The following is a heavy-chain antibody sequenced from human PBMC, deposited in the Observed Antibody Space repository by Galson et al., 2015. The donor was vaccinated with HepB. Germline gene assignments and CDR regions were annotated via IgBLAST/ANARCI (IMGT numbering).Heavy chain of an antibody. J-gene: IGHJ4*02. D-gene: IGHD2-2*02. CDR1: GFTFGDYA. V-gene: IGHV3-49*03. Sequence: SLRLSCAASGFTFGDYAMSWFRQAPGKGLEWVGFIRGKAYGGTREYAASVKGRFTISRDDSKNIAYLQMNSLKTEDTAVYYCTREEDCSGTSCYTVWGQGTLVTVSS. CDR3: TREEDCSGTSCYTV. CDR2: IRGKAYGGTR.